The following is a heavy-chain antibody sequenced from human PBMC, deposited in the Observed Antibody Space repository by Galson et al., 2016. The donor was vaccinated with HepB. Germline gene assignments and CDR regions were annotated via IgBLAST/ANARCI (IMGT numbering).Heavy chain of an antibody. Sequence: SLRLSCAASGFTFRTHAVHWVRQAPGKGLEWVGDSKYYPDSVKGRFTLPRDNSKNTLYLQTNSLRPEDTAVYYCARCVDTSMAPFDYWGQGTLLTVSS. CDR3: ARCVDTSMAPFDY. J-gene: IGHJ4*02. V-gene: IGHV3-30*04. D-gene: IGHD5-18*01. CDR1: GFTFRTHA. CDR2: SK.